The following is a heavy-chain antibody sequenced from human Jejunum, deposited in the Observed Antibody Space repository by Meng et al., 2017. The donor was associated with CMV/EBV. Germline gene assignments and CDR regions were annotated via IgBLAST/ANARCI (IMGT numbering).Heavy chain of an antibody. CDR1: RTYW. J-gene: IGHJ4*02. D-gene: IGHD2-2*02. Sequence: RTYWMSWVRQAPGKGLEGVANIDQDGIEKNYVDSVKGRFTISRDNAKNSLYLQINDLKDEDTAVFYCARDSYRYCSSSNCYMFDSWGQGTRVTVSS. CDR2: IDQDGIEK. CDR3: ARDSYRYCSSSNCYMFDS. V-gene: IGHV3-7*01.